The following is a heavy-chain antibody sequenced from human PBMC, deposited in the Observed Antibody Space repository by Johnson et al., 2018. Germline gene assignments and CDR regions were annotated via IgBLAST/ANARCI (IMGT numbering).Heavy chain of an antibody. D-gene: IGHD5-24*01. CDR1: GFTFSSYG. CDR3: ARPVVRDGYVAFDI. V-gene: IGHV3-48*02. CDR2: ISGSGNII. Sequence: VQLVQSGGGLLQPGGSLRLSCAASGFTFSSYGMNWVRQAPGKGLECLPYISGSGNIIFYADSVKGRFTVSRDDAKTYLYLQMNSLRDEDTAVFYCARPVVRDGYVAFDIWGQGTVVTVSS. J-gene: IGHJ3*02.